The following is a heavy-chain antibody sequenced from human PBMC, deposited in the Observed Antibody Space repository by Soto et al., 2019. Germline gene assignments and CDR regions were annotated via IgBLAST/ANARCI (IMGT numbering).Heavy chain of an antibody. CDR3: ARVTVVVPAAINY. CDR1: GYTFTSYG. J-gene: IGHJ4*02. CDR2: ISAYNGNT. Sequence: ASVKVSGKASGYTFTSYGISGVRQAPGQGLEWMGWISAYNGNTNYTQKLQGRVTMTTDTSTSTAYMELRSLRSDDTAVYYCARVTVVVPAAINYWGQGTLVTVSS. D-gene: IGHD2-2*01. V-gene: IGHV1-18*04.